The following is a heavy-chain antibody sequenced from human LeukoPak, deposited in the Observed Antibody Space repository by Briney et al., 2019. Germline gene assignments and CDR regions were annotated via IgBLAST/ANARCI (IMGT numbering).Heavy chain of an antibody. CDR3: ARKYDFWSGYSVTPYYFDY. CDR1: GFTFSSYA. Sequence: GGSLRLSCVASGFTFSSYAMHWVRQAPGKGLEWVAVISYDGSNKYYADSVKGRFTISRDNSKNTLYLQMNSLRAEDTAVYYCARKYDFWSGYSVTPYYFDYWGQGTLVTVSS. V-gene: IGHV3-30-3*01. CDR2: ISYDGSNK. D-gene: IGHD3-3*01. J-gene: IGHJ4*02.